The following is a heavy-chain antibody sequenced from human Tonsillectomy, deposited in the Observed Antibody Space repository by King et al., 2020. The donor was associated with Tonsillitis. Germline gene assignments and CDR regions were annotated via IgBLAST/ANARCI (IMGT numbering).Heavy chain of an antibody. CDR1: GLTFSSYA. CDR3: SRDGRRGGPAGWGGSY. J-gene: IGHJ1*01. V-gene: IGHV3-23*04. CDR2: ISASASST. Sequence: VQLVESGGGLVQPGGSLRLSCAASGLTFSSYAMSWVRQAPGKGLEWVSVISASASSTFYADSVKGRFTVSRDNSKNTLYLQMNSLSVVDTAIYYCSRDGRRGGPAGWGGSYWGPGTMVTVSS. D-gene: IGHD3-16*01.